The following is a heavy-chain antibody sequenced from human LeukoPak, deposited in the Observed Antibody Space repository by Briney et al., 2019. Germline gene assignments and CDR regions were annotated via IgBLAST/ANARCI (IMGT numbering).Heavy chain of an antibody. CDR2: ISSSSSYI. V-gene: IGHV3-21*01. CDR1: GFTFSSYS. CDR3: ARDRRIANYDFWSGYYTDIDY. J-gene: IGHJ4*02. Sequence: PGGSLRLSCAASGFTFSSYSMNWVRQAPGKGLEWVSSISSSSSYIYYADSVKGRFTISRDNAKNSLYLQMNSLRAEDTAVYYCARDRRIANYDFWSGYYTDIDYWGQGTLVTVSS. D-gene: IGHD3-3*01.